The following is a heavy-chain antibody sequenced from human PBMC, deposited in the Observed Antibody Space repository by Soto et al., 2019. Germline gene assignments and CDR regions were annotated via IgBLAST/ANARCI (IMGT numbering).Heavy chain of an antibody. V-gene: IGHV3-33*01. CDR3: ARPYGSGSYYNAPDY. D-gene: IGHD3-10*01. J-gene: IGHJ4*02. CDR2: IWYDGSNK. Sequence: QVQLVESGGGVVQPGRSLRLSCAASGFTFSSYGMHWVRQAPGKGLEWVAVIWYDGSNKYYADSVKGRFTISRDNSKNTLYLQMNSLRGEDTAVYYCARPYGSGSYYNAPDYWGQGTLVTVSS. CDR1: GFTFSSYG.